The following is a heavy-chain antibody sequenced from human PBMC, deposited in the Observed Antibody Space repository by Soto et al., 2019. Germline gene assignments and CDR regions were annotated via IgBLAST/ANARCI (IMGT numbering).Heavy chain of an antibody. CDR2: IYYSGST. V-gene: IGHV4-31*03. Sequence: QVQLQESGPGLVKPSQTLSLTCTVSGGSISSGGYYWSWIRQPPGKGLEWIGYIYYSGSTYYNPSLKSRVTLSVDTSKNQFSLKLSSVTAADTAVYYCARARPSYYYDSSNWFDPWGQGTLVTVSS. CDR1: GGSISSGGYY. D-gene: IGHD3-22*01. J-gene: IGHJ5*02. CDR3: ARARPSYYYDSSNWFDP.